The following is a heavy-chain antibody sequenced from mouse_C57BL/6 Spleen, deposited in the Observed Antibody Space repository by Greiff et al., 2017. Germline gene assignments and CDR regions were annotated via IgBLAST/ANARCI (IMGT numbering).Heavy chain of an antibody. CDR3: TTIYGRDY. Sequence: EVQLQQSGAELVRPGASVKLSCTASGFNIKDDYMHWVKQRPEQGLEWIGWIDPENGDTEYASKFQGKATITADTSSNTAYLQLSSLTSEDTAVYYCTTIYGRDYWGQGTTLTVSS. D-gene: IGHD1-1*01. V-gene: IGHV14-4*01. CDR1: GFNIKDDY. CDR2: IDPENGDT. J-gene: IGHJ2*01.